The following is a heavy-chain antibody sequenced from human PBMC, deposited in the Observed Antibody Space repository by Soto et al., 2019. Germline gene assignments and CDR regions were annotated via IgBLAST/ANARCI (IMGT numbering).Heavy chain of an antibody. J-gene: IGHJ6*02. CDR1: GGSISTYY. D-gene: IGHD1-1*01. Sequence: SETLSLTCTVSGGSISTYYWSWIRQSPGKGLEWIGYVYHSGSTNYNPSLKSRVTISVDTSKNQFSLRLTSVTAADTAVYYCARDGSPENYYSAAMDIWGQGTAVT. CDR3: ARDGSPENYYSAAMDI. CDR2: VYHSGST. V-gene: IGHV4-59*01.